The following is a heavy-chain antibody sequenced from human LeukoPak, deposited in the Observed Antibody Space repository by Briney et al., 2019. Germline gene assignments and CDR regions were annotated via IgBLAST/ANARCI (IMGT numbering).Heavy chain of an antibody. J-gene: IGHJ3*02. D-gene: IGHD3-3*01. Sequence: PGGSLRLSCAASGFTVSSNYMSWVRQAPGTGLEWVSVIYSGGSTYYADSVKGRFTISRDNSKNTLYLQMNSLRAEDTAVYYCAKDSITIFGVALDAFDIWGQGTMVTVSS. CDR3: AKDSITIFGVALDAFDI. CDR2: IYSGGST. V-gene: IGHV3-53*05. CDR1: GFTVSSNY.